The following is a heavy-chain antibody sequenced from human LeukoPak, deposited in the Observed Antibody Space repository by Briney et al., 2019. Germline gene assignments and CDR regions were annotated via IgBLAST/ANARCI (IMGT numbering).Heavy chain of an antibody. CDR2: NSGSGGRT. J-gene: IGHJ3*02. CDR1: GFTFRSQP. D-gene: IGHD2-2*02. Sequence: RTGGSLRLSCSAHGFTFRSQPMSWVRQAPGKGLERDEANSGSGGRTYYAHSVKGRFTISRDNSKNTLYLQMNSLRAEDTAVYYCAKRVPAAISDAFDIWGQGTMVTVSS. CDR3: AKRVPAAISDAFDI. V-gene: IGHV3-23*01.